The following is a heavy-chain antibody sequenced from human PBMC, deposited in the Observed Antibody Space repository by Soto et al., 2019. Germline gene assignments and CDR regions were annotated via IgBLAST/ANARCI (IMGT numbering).Heavy chain of an antibody. Sequence: EVQLLESGGGLVQPGGSLRLSCAASGFTFSSYAMNWFRQAPGKGLQWVSVISGSGDSTYYADSVKGRFTISRDNSKNTLYLQMNSLRAEDTAVYHCARRNSGWYFDLWVRGTLVTVSS. CDR2: ISGSGDST. V-gene: IGHV3-23*01. J-gene: IGHJ2*01. CDR1: GFTFSSYA. D-gene: IGHD4-4*01. CDR3: ARRNSGWYFDL.